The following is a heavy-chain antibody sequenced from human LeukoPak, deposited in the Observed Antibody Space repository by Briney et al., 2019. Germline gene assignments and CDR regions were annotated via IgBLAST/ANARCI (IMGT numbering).Heavy chain of an antibody. CDR1: GFTFSSYD. CDR3: AKRGTATVTTYFDY. D-gene: IGHD4-17*01. Sequence: GGSLRLSCAASGFTFSSYDMHWVRQAPGKGLEWVTVISYDGSNKYYGDSVKGRFTISRDNSKNTLYLKMNSLRAEDTAVYYCAKRGTATVTTYFDYWGQGTLVTVSS. V-gene: IGHV3-30*18. CDR2: ISYDGSNK. J-gene: IGHJ4*02.